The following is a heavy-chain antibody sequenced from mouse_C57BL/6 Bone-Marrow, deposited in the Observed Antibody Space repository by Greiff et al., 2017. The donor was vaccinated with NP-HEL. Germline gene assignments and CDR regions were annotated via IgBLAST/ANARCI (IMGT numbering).Heavy chain of an antibody. D-gene: IGHD1-2*01. CDR2: ISSGGSYT. J-gene: IGHJ1*03. CDR3: ARRGLGSSYWYFDV. CDR1: GFTFSSYG. V-gene: IGHV5-6*02. Sequence: EVMLVESGGDLVKPGGSLKLSCAASGFTFSSYGMSWVRQTPDKRLEWVATISSGGSYTYYPDSVKGRFTISRDNAKNTLYLQMSSLKSEDTAMYYCARRGLGSSYWYFDVWGTGTTVTVSS.